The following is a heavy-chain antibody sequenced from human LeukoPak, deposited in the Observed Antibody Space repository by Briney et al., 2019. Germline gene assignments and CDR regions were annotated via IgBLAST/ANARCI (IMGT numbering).Heavy chain of an antibody. CDR1: GYTFTSYG. J-gene: IGHJ4*02. V-gene: IGHV1-18*01. CDR2: ISAYNGNT. Sequence: ASVKVSCKASGYTFTSYGISWVRQAPGQGLEWMGWISAYNGNTNYAQKLQGRVTMTTDTSTSTAYMELRSLRSDDTAVYYCPRDREYCSSTSCYPDYWGQGTLVTVSS. D-gene: IGHD2-2*01. CDR3: PRDREYCSSTSCYPDY.